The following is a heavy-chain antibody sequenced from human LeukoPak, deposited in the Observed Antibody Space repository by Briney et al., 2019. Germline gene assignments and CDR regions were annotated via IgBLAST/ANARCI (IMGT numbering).Heavy chain of an antibody. CDR2: IYSGGST. CDR1: GFTVSSNY. CDR3: ARERSYAFDI. J-gene: IGHJ3*02. V-gene: IGHV3-53*01. Sequence: PGGSLRLSCAASGFTVSSNYMSWVRQAPGKGLEWASVIYSGGSTYYADSVKGRFTISRDNSKNTLYLQMNSLRAEDTAVYYCARERSYAFDIWGQGTMVTVSS.